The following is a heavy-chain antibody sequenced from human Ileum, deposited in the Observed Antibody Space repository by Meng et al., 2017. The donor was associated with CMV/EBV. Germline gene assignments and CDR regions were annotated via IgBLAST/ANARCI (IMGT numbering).Heavy chain of an antibody. J-gene: IGHJ4*02. CDR3: AKDGGDYDPWGDY. V-gene: IGHV3-30*02. CDR2: IRYDGSTT. D-gene: IGHD4-17*01. Sequence: ATSGVTFSKYGRTDGHHAADKGLESGAFIRYDGSTTSFFNSFPCHFTISRDKSKNTLYLQMNSLRTEDTAVYYFAKDGGDYDPWGDYWGQGTLVTVSS. CDR1: GVTFSKYG.